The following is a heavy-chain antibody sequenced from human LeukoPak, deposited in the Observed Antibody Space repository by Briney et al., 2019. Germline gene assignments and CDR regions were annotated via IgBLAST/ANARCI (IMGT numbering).Heavy chain of an antibody. J-gene: IGHJ4*02. CDR3: ARDGCLYDSSGYSFDY. Sequence: ASVKVSCKASGYTFTSYYMHWVRQAPGQGLEWMGIINPSGGSTSYAQKFQGRVTMTRDTSTSTVYMELSSLRSEDTAVYYCARDGCLYDSSGYSFDYWGQGTLVTVSS. CDR2: INPSGGST. D-gene: IGHD3-22*01. CDR1: GYTFTSYY. V-gene: IGHV1-46*01.